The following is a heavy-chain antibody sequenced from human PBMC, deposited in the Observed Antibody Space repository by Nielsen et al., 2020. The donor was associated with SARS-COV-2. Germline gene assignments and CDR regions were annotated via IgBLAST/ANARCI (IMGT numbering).Heavy chain of an antibody. CDR1: GFTFSSYS. Sequence: GGVLKISCAASGFTFSSYSMNWVRQAPGKGLEWVSSISSSSSYIYYADSVKGRFTISRDNAQNSLSLQMTRLRAEDTAVYYCARGSSPLDSSGQGTLVTVSS. CDR2: ISSSSSYI. CDR3: ARGSSPLDS. D-gene: IGHD6-6*01. J-gene: IGHJ4*02. V-gene: IGHV3-21*01.